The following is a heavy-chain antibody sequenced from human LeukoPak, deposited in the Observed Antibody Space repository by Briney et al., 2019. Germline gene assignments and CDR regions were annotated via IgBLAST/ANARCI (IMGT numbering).Heavy chain of an antibody. CDR3: ASYGSGTYYFAY. D-gene: IGHD3-10*01. CDR1: GYTFTTYY. Sequence: ASVEVSCKASGYTFTTYYIHWVRQAPGQGLEWMGIINPSGGSTSYAQKLQGRVTMTRDTSTSTVYMELSSLRSEDTAVYYCASYGSGTYYFAYWSEGTLVTVSS. CDR2: INPSGGST. J-gene: IGHJ4*02. V-gene: IGHV1-46*01.